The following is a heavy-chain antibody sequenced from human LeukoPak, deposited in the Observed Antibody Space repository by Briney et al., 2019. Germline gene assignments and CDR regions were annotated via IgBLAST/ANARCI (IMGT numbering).Heavy chain of an antibody. V-gene: IGHV3-66*01. Sequence: GGSLRLSCAAPGFSVSSNYMSWVRQAPGKGLEWVADIYSGGSTYYGDSVKGRFTISRDKSKNTRYLQLNSLRSEDTAVYYCARDAPHRGETPQSDHWGQGTLVTVSS. CDR2: IYSGGST. J-gene: IGHJ4*02. D-gene: IGHD5-12*01. CDR1: GFSVSSNY. CDR3: ARDAPHRGETPQSDH.